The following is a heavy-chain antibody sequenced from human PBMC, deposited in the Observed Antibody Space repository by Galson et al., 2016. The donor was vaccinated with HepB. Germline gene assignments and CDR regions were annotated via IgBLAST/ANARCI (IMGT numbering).Heavy chain of an antibody. J-gene: IGHJ5*02. V-gene: IGHV3-23*01. CDR2: ISSGGDIT. Sequence: SLRLSCAASGFIFSSYGMHWVRQAPRKGPEWVAAISSGGDITYYADSVKGRFTISRDNSKNTLYLQMNSLRAEDTAVYYCAKEEGGWYGDWFDPWGQGTLVTVSS. CDR1: GFIFSSYG. CDR3: AKEEGGWYGDWFDP. D-gene: IGHD6-19*01.